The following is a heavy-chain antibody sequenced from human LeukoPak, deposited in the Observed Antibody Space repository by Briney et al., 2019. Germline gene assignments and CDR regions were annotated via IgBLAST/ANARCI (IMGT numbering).Heavy chain of an antibody. V-gene: IGHV2-5*02. CDR1: GGSISSSSSY. CDR2: IYWDDDK. Sequence: TLSLTCSVSGGSISSSSSYWGWIRQPPGKGLEWIGSIYWDDDKRYSPSLKSRITITKDTSKNQVVLTMTNMDPVDTATYYCAHYDYGDSPTVDYFDYWGQGTLVTVSS. D-gene: IGHD4-17*01. CDR3: AHYDYGDSPTVDYFDY. J-gene: IGHJ4*02.